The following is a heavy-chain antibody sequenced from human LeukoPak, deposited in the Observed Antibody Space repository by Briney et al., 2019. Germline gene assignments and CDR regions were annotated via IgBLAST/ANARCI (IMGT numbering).Heavy chain of an antibody. Sequence: SVKVSCKVSGGTFSSYSISWVRQAPGQGLEWMGGIIPIFGTANYAQKFQGRVTITADESTSTAYMELSSLRSEDTAVYYCARDGCSGGSCYSEGYYFDYWGQGTLVTVSS. V-gene: IGHV1-69*01. CDR1: GGTFSSYS. CDR3: ARDGCSGGSCYSEGYYFDY. D-gene: IGHD2-15*01. CDR2: IIPIFGTA. J-gene: IGHJ4*02.